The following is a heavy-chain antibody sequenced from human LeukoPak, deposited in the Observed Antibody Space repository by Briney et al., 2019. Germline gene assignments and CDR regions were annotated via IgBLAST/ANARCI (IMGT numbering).Heavy chain of an antibody. CDR3: ARRAGAYSHPYDY. J-gene: IGHJ4*02. CDR2: ISYEGSNK. Sequence: GKSLRLSCAASGFTFSSYGMQWVRQAPDKGLEWVAVISYEGSNKYYADSVKGRFTISRDNSKNTLYLQMNSLRAEDTAVYYCARRAGAYSHPYDYWGQGTLVTVSS. CDR1: GFTFSSYG. V-gene: IGHV3-30*03. D-gene: IGHD4/OR15-4a*01.